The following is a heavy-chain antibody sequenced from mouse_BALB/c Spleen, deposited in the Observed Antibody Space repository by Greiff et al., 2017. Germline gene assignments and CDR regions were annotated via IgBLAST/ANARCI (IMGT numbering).Heavy chain of an antibody. D-gene: IGHD2-4*01. J-gene: IGHJ1*01. Sequence: EVQRVESGPGLVKPSQSLSLTCTVTGYSITSDYAWHWIRQFPGNKLEWMGYISYSGSTSYNPSLKSRISITRDTSKNQFFLQLNSVTTEDTATYYCARFRYDYDDYWYFDVWGAGTTVTVSS. V-gene: IGHV3-2*02. CDR1: GYSITSDYA. CDR2: ISYSGST. CDR3: ARFRYDYDDYWYFDV.